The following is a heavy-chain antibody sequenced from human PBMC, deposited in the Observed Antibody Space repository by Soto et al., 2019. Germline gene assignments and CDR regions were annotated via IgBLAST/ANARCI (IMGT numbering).Heavy chain of an antibody. V-gene: IGHV1-69*08. D-gene: IGHD4-17*01. J-gene: IGHJ4*02. CDR1: GGTFSSYT. CDR2: IIPILGIA. CDR3: ARDPDYGHYVFDY. Sequence: QVQLVQSGAEVKKPGSSVKVSCKASGGTFSSYTISWVRQAPGQGLEWMGRIIPILGIANYAQKFQGRVTITADKSTSTAYMELSSLRSEDTAVYYCARDPDYGHYVFDYWGQGTLVTVSS.